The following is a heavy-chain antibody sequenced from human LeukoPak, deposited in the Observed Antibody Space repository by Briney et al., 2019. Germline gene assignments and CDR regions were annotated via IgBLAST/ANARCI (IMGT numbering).Heavy chain of an antibody. CDR2: IYYSGST. J-gene: IGHJ6*02. CDR3: ARDHTETSSLNFRNYYYYGMDI. V-gene: IGHV4-31*03. D-gene: IGHD4-11*01. CDR1: GGSIRSGDYS. Sequence: SETLSLTCTVSGGSIRSGDYSWNWIRQHPGKGLEWIGYIYYSGSTYYNPSLTSRVTMSVDTSKNQFSLKLSSVTAADTAIYYCARDHTETSSLNFRNYYYYGMDIWGQGTTVIVSS.